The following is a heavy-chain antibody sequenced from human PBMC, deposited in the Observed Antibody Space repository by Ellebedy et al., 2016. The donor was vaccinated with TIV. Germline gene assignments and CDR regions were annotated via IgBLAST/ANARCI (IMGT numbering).Heavy chain of an antibody. Sequence: GESLKISCAASGFPFSSYEMNWVRQAPGKGLEWVSYISSSGSTIYYAESVKGRFTISRDNAKNSLYLQMNSLRAEDTAVYYCAREGYYYYGMDVWGQGTTVTVSS. CDR2: ISSSGSTI. J-gene: IGHJ6*02. V-gene: IGHV3-48*03. CDR1: GFPFSSYE. CDR3: AREGYYYYGMDV.